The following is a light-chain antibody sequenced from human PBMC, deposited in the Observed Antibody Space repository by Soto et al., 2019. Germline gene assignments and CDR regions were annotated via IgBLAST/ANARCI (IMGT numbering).Light chain of an antibody. CDR1: QSVSSSY. J-gene: IGKJ4*01. CDR3: QQYGSSLGVT. Sequence: EVVLTQSTGTLSLSPGERATLSSRASQSVSSSYLAWYQQKPGQAPRLLIYGASSRATGIPDRFSGSGSGTDFTLTISRLEPEDFAVYYCQQYGSSLGVTFDGGTKVDI. CDR2: GAS. V-gene: IGKV3-20*01.